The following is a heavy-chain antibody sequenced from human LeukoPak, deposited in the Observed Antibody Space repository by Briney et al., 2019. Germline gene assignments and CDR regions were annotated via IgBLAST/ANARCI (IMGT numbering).Heavy chain of an antibody. J-gene: IGHJ4*02. CDR1: GYTLTELS. Sequence: ASVKVSCKVSGYTLTELSMHWVRQAPGKGLEWMGRFDPEDGETLYAQKFQGRVTMTADTSTDTAYMELSSLRSEDTAVYYCARGSLWFGELWAPANDYWGQGTLVTVSS. D-gene: IGHD3-10*01. CDR3: ARGSLWFGELWAPANDY. V-gene: IGHV1-24*01. CDR2: FDPEDGET.